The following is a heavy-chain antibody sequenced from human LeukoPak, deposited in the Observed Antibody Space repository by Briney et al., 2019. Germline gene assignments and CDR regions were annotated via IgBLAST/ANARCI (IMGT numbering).Heavy chain of an antibody. D-gene: IGHD6-19*01. V-gene: IGHV4-61*01. CDR1: DDSVSSSRYY. CDR2: IYHGSA. CDR3: AREGGRQWLVSGALDS. J-gene: IGHJ5*01. Sequence: PETLSLTCTVSDDSVSSSRYYWTWIRQPPGKGVEWIGYIYHGSATYNPSLESRVTLSMDTSKNQYSLKMTSVTAADTAVYYCAREGGRQWLVSGALDSWGQGTLVTVSS.